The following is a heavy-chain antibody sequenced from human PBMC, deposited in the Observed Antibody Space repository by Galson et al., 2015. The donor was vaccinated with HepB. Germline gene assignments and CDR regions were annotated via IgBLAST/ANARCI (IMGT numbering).Heavy chain of an antibody. CDR1: GGSIISRNW. V-gene: IGHV4/OR15-8*01. D-gene: IGHD3-22*01. J-gene: IGHJ3*02. CDR2: IFHSGMV. CDR3: ATTYTSGPSLDAFES. Sequence: ETLALTCAASGGSIISRNWWEWVRHYPGKGLEWIGEIFHSGMVNYHTSLKSRANMSVDTSKNHFSLRLTSVTAADTAVYYCATTYTSGPSLDAFESWGQGTMVTVSS.